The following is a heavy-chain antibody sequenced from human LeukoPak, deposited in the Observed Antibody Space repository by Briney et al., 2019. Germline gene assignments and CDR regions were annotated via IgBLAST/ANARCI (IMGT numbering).Heavy chain of an antibody. CDR2: IYHSGST. CDR3: ARQLYCGADCYSFDY. V-gene: IGHV4-59*08. D-gene: IGHD2-21*02. Sequence: SETLSLTCTVSGGSISNYYWSWIRQPPGKELEWIGYIYHSGSTNYNPSLKSRVTISQDTSKNQFSLKLSSVTAADTAVYYCARQLYCGADCYSFDYWGQGTLVTVSS. J-gene: IGHJ4*02. CDR1: GGSISNYY.